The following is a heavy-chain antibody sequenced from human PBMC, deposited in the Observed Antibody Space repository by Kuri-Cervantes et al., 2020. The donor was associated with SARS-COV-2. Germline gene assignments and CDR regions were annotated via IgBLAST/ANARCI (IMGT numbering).Heavy chain of an antibody. D-gene: IGHD3-3*01. V-gene: IGHV4-34*01. CDR1: GGSFSGYY. J-gene: IGHJ3*02. CDR3: ARARDSSIFGVVIDDAFDI. Sequence: ESLKISCAVYGGSFSGYYWSWIRQPPGKGLEWIGEINHSGSTNYNPSLKSRVTISVDTSKNQFSLKLSSVTAADTAVYYCARARDSSIFGVVIDDAFDIWGQGTMVTVSS. CDR2: INHSGST.